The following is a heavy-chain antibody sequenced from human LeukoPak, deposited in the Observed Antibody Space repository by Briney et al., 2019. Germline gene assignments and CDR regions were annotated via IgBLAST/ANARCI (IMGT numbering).Heavy chain of an antibody. CDR1: GFSFSGHW. CDR3: AREDSSGWYSEYYFDY. V-gene: IGHV3-74*01. J-gene: IGHJ4*02. Sequence: GGSLRLSCTASGFSFSGHWMHWARQLPGKGLVWISRISPTGSTTSYADSVKGRSTVSRDNAKNTLYLQMNSLRAEDTAVYYCAREDSSGWYSEYYFDYWGQGTLVTVSS. D-gene: IGHD6-19*01. CDR2: ISPTGSTT.